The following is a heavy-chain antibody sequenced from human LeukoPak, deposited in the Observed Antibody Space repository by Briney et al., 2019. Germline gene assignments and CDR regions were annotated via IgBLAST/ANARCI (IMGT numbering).Heavy chain of an antibody. V-gene: IGHV3-74*01. CDR2: INDGGTYT. Sequence: GGSLRLSCAGSGFAFSEYWMHWARQTPEEGLMWVSRINDGGTYTAYADSVKGRFDVSRDNAENTLYLQMDSLTVEDTGLYYCVREIKIMGFRAFDYWGQGTPVTVSS. CDR3: VREIKIMGFRAFDY. D-gene: IGHD3-10*01. J-gene: IGHJ4*02. CDR1: GFAFSEYW.